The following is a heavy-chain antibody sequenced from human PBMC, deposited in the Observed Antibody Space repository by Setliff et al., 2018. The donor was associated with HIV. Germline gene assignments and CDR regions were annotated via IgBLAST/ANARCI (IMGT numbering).Heavy chain of an antibody. CDR2: INAGNGDT. J-gene: IGHJ6*02. CDR3: ARLGSGWSDSYYYAMDI. V-gene: IGHV1-3*01. Sequence: ASVKVSCKASGYTFTSFAIHWVRQAPGHGLEWMGWINAGNGDTEYSQKFQGRVTIDRDTSATTAYMELRSLRSDDTAVYFCARLGSGWSDSYYYAMDIWGQGTTVTVSS. D-gene: IGHD6-19*01. CDR1: GYTFTSFA.